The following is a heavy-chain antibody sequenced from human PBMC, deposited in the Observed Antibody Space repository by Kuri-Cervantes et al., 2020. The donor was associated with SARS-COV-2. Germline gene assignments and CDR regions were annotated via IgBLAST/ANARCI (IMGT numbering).Heavy chain of an antibody. CDR2: IYHSGST. CDR3: ADCSSTSCYTTSYFDY. Sequence: SQTLSLTCAVSGYSISSGYYWGWIRQPPGKGLEWVGSIYHSGSTYYNPSLKSRVTISVDTSKNQFSLKLSSVTAADTAVYYCADCSSTSCYTTSYFDYWGQGTLVTVSS. J-gene: IGHJ4*02. D-gene: IGHD2-2*02. CDR1: GYSISSGYY. V-gene: IGHV4-38-2*01.